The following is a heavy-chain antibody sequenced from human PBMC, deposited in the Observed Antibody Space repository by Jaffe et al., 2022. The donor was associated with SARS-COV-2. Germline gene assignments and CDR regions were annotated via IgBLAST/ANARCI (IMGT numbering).Heavy chain of an antibody. J-gene: IGHJ6*02. CDR1: GFTFSSYG. V-gene: IGHV3-33*01. D-gene: IGHD4-17*01. CDR2: IWYDGSNK. Sequence: QVQLVESGGGVVQPGRSLRLSCAASGFTFSSYGMHWVRQAPGKGLEWVAVIWYDGSNKYYADSVKGRFTISRDNSKNTLYLQMNSLRAEDTAVYYCAREGEPVTTPTYYYYYGMDVWGQGTTVTVSS. CDR3: AREGEPVTTPTYYYYYGMDV.